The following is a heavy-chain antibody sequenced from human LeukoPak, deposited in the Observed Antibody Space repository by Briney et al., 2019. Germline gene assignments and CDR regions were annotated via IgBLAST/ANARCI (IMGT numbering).Heavy chain of an antibody. Sequence: SETLSLTCTVSGGSISNTDSYWNWIRQPPGKGLEWIGYIYYSGSTNYNPSLKSRVTISVDTSKNQFSLKLSSVTAADTAVYYCARGELGYSYGPARPLSFDYWGQGTLVTVSS. D-gene: IGHD5-18*01. CDR2: IYYSGST. CDR1: GGSISNTDSY. J-gene: IGHJ4*02. CDR3: ARGELGYSYGPARPLSFDY. V-gene: IGHV4-61*08.